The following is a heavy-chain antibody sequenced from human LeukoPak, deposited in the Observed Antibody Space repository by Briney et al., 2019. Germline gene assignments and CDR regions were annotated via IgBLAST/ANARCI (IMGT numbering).Heavy chain of an antibody. J-gene: IGHJ4*02. CDR1: GFTFSSYW. CDR3: ARRIQGMAPYYFDY. V-gene: IGHV3-74*01. D-gene: IGHD5-24*01. Sequence: GGSPRLSCTASGFTFSSYWMHWVRQAPGRGLVWVSRINSDGGSTSYADSVKGRFTISRDNAKNTLYLQMNSLRAEDTAVYYCARRIQGMAPYYFDYWGQGTLVTVSS. CDR2: INSDGGST.